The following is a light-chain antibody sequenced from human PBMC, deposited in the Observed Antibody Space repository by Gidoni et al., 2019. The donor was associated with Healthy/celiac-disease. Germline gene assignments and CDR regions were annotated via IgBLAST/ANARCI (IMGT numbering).Light chain of an antibody. V-gene: IGKV2-24*01. CDR1: QSLVHSDGNTY. CDR3: MQATQFPYT. CDR2: KIS. J-gene: IGKJ2*01. Sequence: DIGMTETQLSSPVTLGQPSSIHCRSSQSLVHSDGNTYLSWLQQCPRHPPSLLLYKISTRFSGLPHRFICSGAVTDFTLKISMVEAEDVVVYYCMQATQFPYTFGPGTKLEIK.